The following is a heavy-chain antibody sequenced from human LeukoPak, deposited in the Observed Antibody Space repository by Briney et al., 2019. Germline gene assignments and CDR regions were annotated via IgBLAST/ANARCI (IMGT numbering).Heavy chain of an antibody. V-gene: IGHV3-30*02. CDR1: GFTFSSYG. J-gene: IGHJ6*03. Sequence: GGSLRLSCAASGFTFSSYGMHWVRQAPGKGLEWVAYIQYDGSNEQYADSVKGRFSISRDNSKNTLYLQTNSLRAEDTAVYYCAKDWLVSDYYYYYMDVWGKGTTVTISS. CDR2: IQYDGSNE. CDR3: AKDWLVSDYYYYYMDV. D-gene: IGHD3-9*01.